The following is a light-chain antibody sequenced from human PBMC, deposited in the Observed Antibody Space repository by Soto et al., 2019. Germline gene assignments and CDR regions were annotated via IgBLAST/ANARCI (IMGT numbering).Light chain of an antibody. CDR3: QQYGSSPIT. Sequence: ENVLTQSPGTLSLSPGERGTLSCRASQSVSSTYLAWYQQKPGQAPRLLIYGTSNRATGIPDRFGGSGSGTDFTLTISRLEPEDFAVYYCQQYGSSPITFGGGTKVEIK. CDR1: QSVSSTY. CDR2: GTS. V-gene: IGKV3-20*01. J-gene: IGKJ4*01.